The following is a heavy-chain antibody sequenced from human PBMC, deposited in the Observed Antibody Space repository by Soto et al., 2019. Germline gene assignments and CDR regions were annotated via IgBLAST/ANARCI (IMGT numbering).Heavy chain of an antibody. J-gene: IGHJ5*02. D-gene: IGHD3-16*01. CDR2: TSYDGNTK. Sequence: QVQLVESGGGVVQPGTSLRLSCAASGFMFKSFVMHWVRQVPGKGLQWVALTSYDGNTKYYGDSVQGRFTVSRDNSKNTLDLQMDSLRLEDTALYYCVRWGTTGGLDLWGQGTLVSVSS. V-gene: IGHV3-30*19. CDR3: VRWGTTGGLDL. CDR1: GFMFKSFV.